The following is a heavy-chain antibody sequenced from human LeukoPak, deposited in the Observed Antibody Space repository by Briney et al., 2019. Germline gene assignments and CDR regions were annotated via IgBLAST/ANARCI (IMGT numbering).Heavy chain of an antibody. CDR1: GYTFTGYY. CDR3: ARGDYDYVWGNPQGGDI. V-gene: IGHV1-2*02. D-gene: IGHD3-16*01. CDR2: INPNSGGT. J-gene: IGHJ3*02. Sequence: ASVKVSCKASGYTFTGYYMHWVRQAPEQGLEWMGWINPNSGGTNYAQKFQGRVTMTRDTSISTAYMELSRLRSDDTAVYYCARGDYDYVWGNPQGGDIWGQGTMLTVSS.